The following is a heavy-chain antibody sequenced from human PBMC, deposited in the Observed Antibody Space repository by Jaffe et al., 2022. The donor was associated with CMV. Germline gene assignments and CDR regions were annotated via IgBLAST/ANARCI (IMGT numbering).Heavy chain of an antibody. D-gene: IGHD3-16*02. Sequence: QVQLQESGPGLVKPSGTLSLTCAVSGGSISSSNWWSWVRQPPGKGLEWIGEIYHSGSTNYNPSLKSRVTISVDKSKNQFSLKLSSVTAADTAVYYCARVELRLGELSLDRSRSKDAFDIWGQGTMVTVSS. V-gene: IGHV4-4*02. J-gene: IGHJ3*02. CDR1: GGSISSSNW. CDR2: IYHSGST. CDR3: ARVELRLGELSLDRSRSKDAFDI.